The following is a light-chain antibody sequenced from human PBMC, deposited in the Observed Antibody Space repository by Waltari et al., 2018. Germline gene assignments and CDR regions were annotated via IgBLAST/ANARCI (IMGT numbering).Light chain of an antibody. CDR3: ASYTGGTTIL. CDR2: GVN. V-gene: IGLV2-18*02. Sequence: SQHPPGTAPNLRIYGVNNRPSRVPDRCSGSRSGNTASLTISGLQAEDEGDYYCASYTGGTTILFGGGTRLTVL. J-gene: IGLJ2*01.